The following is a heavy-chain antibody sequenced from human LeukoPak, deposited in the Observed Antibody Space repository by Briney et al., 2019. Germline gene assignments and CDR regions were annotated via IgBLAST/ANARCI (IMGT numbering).Heavy chain of an antibody. D-gene: IGHD2-15*01. Sequence: GSLRLSCAASGFTFSGYGMHWVRQTPGKGLEWVAVISYDGSNKYYADSVKGRFTISRDNSKNTMYLQMNSLRAEDTAMYYCAKDGGGLTYYFDQWGQGTLVTVSS. CDR1: GFTFSGYG. J-gene: IGHJ4*02. CDR3: AKDGGGLTYYFDQ. CDR2: ISYDGSNK. V-gene: IGHV3-30*18.